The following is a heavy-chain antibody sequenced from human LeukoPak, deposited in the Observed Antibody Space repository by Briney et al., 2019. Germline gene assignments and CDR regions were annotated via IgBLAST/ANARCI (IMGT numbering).Heavy chain of an antibody. V-gene: IGHV1-46*01. CDR1: GYTFTSYY. J-gene: IGHJ4*02. D-gene: IGHD1-1*01. CDR2: INPSGGST. Sequence: APVKVSCKASGYTFTSYYMHWVRQAPGQGLEWMGIINPSGGSTNYAQKLQGRVTMTTDTSTSTAYMELRSLRSDDTAVYYCARDGIGDDYWGQGTLVTVSS. CDR3: ARDGIGDDY.